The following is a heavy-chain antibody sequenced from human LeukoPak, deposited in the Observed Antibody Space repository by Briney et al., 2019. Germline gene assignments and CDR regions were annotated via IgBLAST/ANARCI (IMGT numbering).Heavy chain of an antibody. CDR2: INKDGSEQ. J-gene: IGHJ4*02. V-gene: IGHV3-7*01. CDR3: TRGGATSSWYWFF. D-gene: IGHD6-13*01. CDR1: GFTFSSHW. Sequence: GGSLRLSCAASGFTFSSHWMTWGRQAPGKGPEWVASINKDGSEQYYVDSVKGRFTFSRDNAKNSLSLQVSSLRAEDTAVYYCTRGGATSSWYWFFWGQGTLVTVSS.